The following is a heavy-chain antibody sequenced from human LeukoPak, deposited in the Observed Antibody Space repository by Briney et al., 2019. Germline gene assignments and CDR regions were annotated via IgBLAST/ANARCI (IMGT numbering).Heavy chain of an antibody. D-gene: IGHD2-15*01. Sequence: ASVKDSCKASGYTFTSYGISSVRQAPGQGREWMGWISAYNGNTNYAQKLQGRVTMTTDTSTRADYVELRNLRSDDTAVYYSARTIVVVVAATSGLSYYMDVWGKGTTVTVSS. J-gene: IGHJ6*03. CDR1: GYTFTSYG. CDR2: ISAYNGNT. V-gene: IGHV1-18*01. CDR3: ARTIVVVVAATSGLSYYMDV.